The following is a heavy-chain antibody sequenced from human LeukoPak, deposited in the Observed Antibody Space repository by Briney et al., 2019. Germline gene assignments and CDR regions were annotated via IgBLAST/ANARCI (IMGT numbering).Heavy chain of an antibody. CDR3: TRDLPVGWFDP. V-gene: IGHV4-59*12. CDR2: INYSGST. CDR1: GGSISSYY. J-gene: IGHJ5*02. Sequence: SETLSLTCTVSGGSISSYYWSWIRQPPGKGLEWIGYINYSGSTNYNPSLKSRVTISVDTSKNQLSLKLTSVTAADTAIYYCTRDLPVGWFDPWGQGTLVTVSS. D-gene: IGHD1-26*01.